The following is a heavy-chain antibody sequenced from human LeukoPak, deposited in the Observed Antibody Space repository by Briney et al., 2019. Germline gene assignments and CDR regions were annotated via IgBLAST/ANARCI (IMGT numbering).Heavy chain of an antibody. D-gene: IGHD6-19*01. J-gene: IGHJ6*03. CDR2: IYTSGST. V-gene: IGHV4-4*07. Sequence: SETLSLTCTVSGGSISSYYWSWIRQPAGKGLEWIGRIYTSGSTNYNPSLKSRVTMSVDTSKNQFSLKLRSVTAADTALYYCARVRRQVAVSGGTYYYYIDVWGKGTTVTVSS. CDR1: GGSISSYY. CDR3: ARVRRQVAVSGGTYYYYIDV.